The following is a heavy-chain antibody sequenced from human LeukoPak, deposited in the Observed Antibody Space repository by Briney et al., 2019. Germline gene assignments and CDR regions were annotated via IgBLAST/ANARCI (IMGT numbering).Heavy chain of an antibody. D-gene: IGHD4-17*01. J-gene: IGHJ4*02. V-gene: IGHV1-46*01. Sequence: ASVKVSCKASGYTFTSYYMHWVRQAPGQGLECMGIINPSGGSTSYAQKFQGRVTMTRDTSTSTVYMELSSLRSEDTAVYYCATDDYGETPDYWGQGTLVTVPS. CDR3: ATDDYGETPDY. CDR2: INPSGGST. CDR1: GYTFTSYY.